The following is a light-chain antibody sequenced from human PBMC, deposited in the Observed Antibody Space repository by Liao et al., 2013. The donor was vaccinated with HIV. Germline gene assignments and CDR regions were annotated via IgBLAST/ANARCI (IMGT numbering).Light chain of an antibody. J-gene: IGLJ1*01. CDR1: ILGERN. V-gene: IGLV3-1*01. CDR3: QSWDRDTAHV. CDR2: ENF. Sequence: YELAQPPAVSVSPGMIASITCSGQILGERNVFWYQQKPGQSPVLVIYENFKRPSGIPERFSGSFSGTTATLTISGTQPMDEADYYCQSWDRDTAHVFGSGTKVTVL.